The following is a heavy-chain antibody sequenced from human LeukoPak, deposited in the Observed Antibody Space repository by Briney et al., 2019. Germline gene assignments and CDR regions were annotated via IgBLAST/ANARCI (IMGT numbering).Heavy chain of an antibody. CDR3: ARDNFDYIWGGYRRYYYYYMDV. CDR1: GFTFSGNG. D-gene: IGHD3-16*02. Sequence: GGSLRLSCAASGFTFSGNGMHWVRQAPGKGLVWVARINSDGSITNYADSVKGRFTISRDNAKNTVYLQMNSLRADDTAVYYCARDNFDYIWGGYRRYYYYYMDVWGKGTTVTISS. J-gene: IGHJ6*03. CDR2: INSDGSIT. V-gene: IGHV3-74*01.